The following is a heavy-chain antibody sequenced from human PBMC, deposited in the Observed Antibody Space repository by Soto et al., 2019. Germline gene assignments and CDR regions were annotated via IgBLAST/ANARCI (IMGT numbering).Heavy chain of an antibody. CDR3: ARIQLGYDAFDI. CDR2: IYYSGST. V-gene: IGHV4-39*01. J-gene: IGHJ3*02. CDR1: GGSISSSSYY. Sequence: SETLSLTCTVSGGSISSSSYYWGWIRQPPGKGLEWIGSIYYSGSTYYNPSLKSRVTISVDTSKNQFSLKLSSVTAADTAVYYCARIQLGYDAFDIWGQRTMVTVSS. D-gene: IGHD6-6*01.